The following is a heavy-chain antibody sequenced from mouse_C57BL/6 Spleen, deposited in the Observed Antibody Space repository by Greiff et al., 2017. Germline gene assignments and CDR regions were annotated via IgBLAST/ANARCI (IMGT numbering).Heavy chain of an antibody. CDR1: GFSLTSYG. Sequence: QVQLQQSGPGLVAPSPSLSITCTVSGFSLTSYGVHWVRQPPGKGLEWLVVIWSDGSTTYNSALKSRLSISKDNSKSQVFLKMNSLQTDDTAMYCCARHDYGSSYIDYWGKGTTLTVAS. J-gene: IGHJ2*01. CDR2: IWSDGST. D-gene: IGHD1-1*01. V-gene: IGHV2-6-1*01. CDR3: ARHDYGSSYIDY.